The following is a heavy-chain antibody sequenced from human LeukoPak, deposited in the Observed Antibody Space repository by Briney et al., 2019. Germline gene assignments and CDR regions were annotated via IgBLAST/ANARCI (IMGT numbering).Heavy chain of an antibody. CDR3: AKISSTSGDAFDI. D-gene: IGHD2-2*01. V-gene: IGHV3-74*01. J-gene: IGHJ3*02. Sequence: PGGSLRLSCAASGFTFSSYWMHWVRQAPGKGLVWVSRINSDGSSTSYADSVKGRFTISRDNAKNTLYLQMNSLRAEDTAVYYCAKISSTSGDAFDIWGQGTMVTVSS. CDR1: GFTFSSYW. CDR2: INSDGSST.